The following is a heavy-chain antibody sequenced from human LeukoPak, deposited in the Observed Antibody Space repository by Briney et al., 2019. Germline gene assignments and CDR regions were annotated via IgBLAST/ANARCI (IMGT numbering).Heavy chain of an antibody. J-gene: IGHJ4*02. Sequence: GGSLRLSCAASGFTFSSYGMHWVRQAPGKGLEWVAVISYDGSNKYYADSVKGRFTISRDNSKNTLYLQMNSLRAEDTAVYYCAKGPGSYWDYFDYWGQGTLVTVSS. D-gene: IGHD1-26*01. CDR1: GFTFSSYG. V-gene: IGHV3-30*18. CDR2: ISYDGSNK. CDR3: AKGPGSYWDYFDY.